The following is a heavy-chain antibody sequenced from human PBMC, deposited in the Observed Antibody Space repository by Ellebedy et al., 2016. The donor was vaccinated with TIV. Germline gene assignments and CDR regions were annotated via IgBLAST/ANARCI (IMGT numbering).Heavy chain of an antibody. D-gene: IGHD1-26*01. V-gene: IGHV1-18*01. CDR1: GFTFTTYG. CDR3: ARPRTWELNYAFDL. Sequence: ASVTVSCXTSGFTFTTYGFSWVRQAPGQGLEWMGWISAYNGETAYAQKLQGRVTMTADTSTSTTYMELRNLRSDDTAVYYCARPRTWELNYAFDLWGQGTMVTVSS. CDR2: ISAYNGET. J-gene: IGHJ3*01.